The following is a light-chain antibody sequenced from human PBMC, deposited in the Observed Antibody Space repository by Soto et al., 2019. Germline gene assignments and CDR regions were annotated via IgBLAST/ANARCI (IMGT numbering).Light chain of an antibody. Sequence: DIQMTQSPSTLSASVGDRVTITCRASQSISSYLAWYQQKPGKAPKLLIYKASSLESGVPSRFSGSGSGTEFTLTISSLQPDDFSTYYCQQYHSYSYTFGQGTKLEIK. V-gene: IGKV1-5*03. CDR1: QSISSY. CDR3: QQYHSYSYT. J-gene: IGKJ2*01. CDR2: KAS.